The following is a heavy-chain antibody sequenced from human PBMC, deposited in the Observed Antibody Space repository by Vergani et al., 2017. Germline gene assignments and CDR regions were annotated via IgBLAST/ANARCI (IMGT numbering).Heavy chain of an antibody. V-gene: IGHV1-46*03. CDR1: GYTFRNYY. CDR2: INPRGGHT. CDR3: ARGDYFIFTGYRY. J-gene: IGHJ4*02. Sequence: QVQVVQSGAEVKKSGASVKVSCKTSGYTFRNYYMHWVRQAPGQGLEWMGIINPRGGHTNYAQKFQGRVTMTRDTSTSTVYMELSSLSSEDTAIYYCARGDYFIFTGYRYWGQGTLVTVSA. D-gene: IGHD3-9*01.